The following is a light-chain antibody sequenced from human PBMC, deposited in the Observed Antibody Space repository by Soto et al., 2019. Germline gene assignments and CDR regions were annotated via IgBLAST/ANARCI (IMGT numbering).Light chain of an antibody. CDR2: GAS. V-gene: IGKV3-15*01. CDR1: QSVRSN. CDR3: QQYNTWPPIT. Sequence: EIVMTRSPASLSVSPLGIVTLSCRASQSVRSNLAWYQQKPGQAPRLLIYGASTRATGLPARFSGSGSGTDFTLTISSLQSEDFAVYYCQQYNTWPPITFGQGTRLEIK. J-gene: IGKJ5*01.